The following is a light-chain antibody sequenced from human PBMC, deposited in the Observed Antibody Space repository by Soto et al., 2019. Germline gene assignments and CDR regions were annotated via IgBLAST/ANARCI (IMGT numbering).Light chain of an antibody. CDR2: GVS. CDR3: EQYDGSPRT. J-gene: IGKJ1*01. Sequence: EIVLTQSPGTLFLSPGERATLSCRASQSVKNSYLAWYQQKPGQSPRLVIYGVSNRATGIPNRFSGGGFGTDFTLTISRLEPEDFAVYYCEQYDGSPRTFGQGTTVEIK. V-gene: IGKV3-20*01. CDR1: QSVKNSY.